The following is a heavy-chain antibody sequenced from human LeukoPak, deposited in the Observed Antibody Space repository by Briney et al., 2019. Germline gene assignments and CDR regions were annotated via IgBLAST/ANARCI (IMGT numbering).Heavy chain of an antibody. D-gene: IGHD6-13*01. CDR2: ISSSSSYI. CDR1: GFTFSSYS. V-gene: IGHV3-21*01. J-gene: IGHJ5*02. Sequence: GGSLRLSCAASGFTFSSYSVNWVRQAPGKGLEWVSSISSSSSYIYYADSLKGRFTISRDNAKNSLYLQMNSLRAEDTAVYYCARDPELDSSSWLNWFDPWGQGTLVTVSS. CDR3: ARDPELDSSSWLNWFDP.